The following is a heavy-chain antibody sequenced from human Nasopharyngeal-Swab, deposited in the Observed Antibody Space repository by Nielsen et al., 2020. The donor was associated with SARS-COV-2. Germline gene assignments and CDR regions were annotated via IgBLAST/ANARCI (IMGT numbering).Heavy chain of an antibody. D-gene: IGHD5-12*01. V-gene: IGHV3-23*01. CDR2: VSGDSDST. J-gene: IGHJ6*02. CDR3: AKDSDSGDDSEEYYHYYGMDV. Sequence: GGSLRLSCAASGFTFSNFAMSWVRQAPGKGLEWVSVVSGDSDSTYYTDSVRGRFTISRDNSKNTLNLQMNNLRAEDTAIYYCAKDSDSGDDSEEYYHYYGMDVWGQGAPVTVSS. CDR1: GFTFSNFA.